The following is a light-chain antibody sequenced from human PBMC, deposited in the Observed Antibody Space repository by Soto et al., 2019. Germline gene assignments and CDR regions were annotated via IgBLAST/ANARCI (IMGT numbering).Light chain of an antibody. CDR3: QQYSSSLRT. CDR2: GTS. Sequence: EIVFTQSPSTLSLSPGERATLSCRASQSVSSNLAWYQQKPGQAPRLLIYGTSNRATGIPDRFSGSGSGTAFTLTISRLEPEDLGVYYCQQYSSSLRTFGQGTKVDIK. CDR1: QSVSSN. J-gene: IGKJ1*01. V-gene: IGKV3-20*01.